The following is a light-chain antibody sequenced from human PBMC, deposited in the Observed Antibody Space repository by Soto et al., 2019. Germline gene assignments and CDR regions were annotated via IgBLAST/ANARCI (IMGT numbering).Light chain of an antibody. Sequence: EIVLTQSPATLSLSPGERATLSCRASQSVSSYLAWYQQKPGQAPRLLIYDASNRATGIPARFSGSGSGTDFTPTIGSLEPEDFAVYYCQQRSNWPPWTFGQGTKVELK. CDR1: QSVSSY. CDR2: DAS. V-gene: IGKV3-11*01. CDR3: QQRSNWPPWT. J-gene: IGKJ1*01.